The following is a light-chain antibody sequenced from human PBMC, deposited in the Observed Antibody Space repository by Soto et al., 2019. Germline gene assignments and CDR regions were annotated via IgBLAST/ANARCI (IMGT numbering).Light chain of an antibody. V-gene: IGLV2-14*01. Sequence: QSVLTQPASVSGSPGQSITISCTGSSRDVGSYNYVSWYQQHPGKAPQLMIYDVSNRPSGVSNRFSGSKSGNMASLTISGLQAEDEADYYCSSFTSSSTLVFGGGTKVTVL. CDR3: SSFTSSSTLV. CDR2: DVS. J-gene: IGLJ2*01. CDR1: SRDVGSYNY.